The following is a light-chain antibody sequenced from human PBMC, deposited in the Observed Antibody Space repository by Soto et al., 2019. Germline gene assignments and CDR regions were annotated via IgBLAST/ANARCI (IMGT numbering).Light chain of an antibody. Sequence: EIVLTQSPATLSLSPGGKATLSCRAIQSISTYLAWYQQKPGQAPRLLIYDTSNRATGIPARFSGSGSGTDFTLTISSLEPEDFAVYYCQQHSNWPPSITFGQGTRLEIK. V-gene: IGKV3-11*01. CDR1: QSISTY. J-gene: IGKJ5*01. CDR2: DTS. CDR3: QQHSNWPPSIT.